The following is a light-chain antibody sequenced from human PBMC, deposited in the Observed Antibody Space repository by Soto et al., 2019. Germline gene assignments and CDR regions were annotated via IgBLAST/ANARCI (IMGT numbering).Light chain of an antibody. J-gene: IGLJ1*01. CDR3: SSYTSRSTLLVV. V-gene: IGLV2-14*01. Sequence: QSALTQPASVSGSPGQSITISCTGTSSDVGGYDYVSWYQQHPGKAPKLMIYEVRNRPSGVSNRFSGSRSGNTASLTISGLQAEDEADYYCSSYTSRSTLLVVFGAGTKVTVL. CDR1: SSDVGGYDY. CDR2: EVR.